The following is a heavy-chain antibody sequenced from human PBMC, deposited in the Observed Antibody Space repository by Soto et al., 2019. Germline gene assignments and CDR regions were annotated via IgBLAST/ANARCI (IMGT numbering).Heavy chain of an antibody. CDR1: GFTFSDYY. CDR3: ARTYYDFWSGFPWTYGMDV. Sequence: GGSLRLSCAASGFTFSDYYMSWIRQAPGKGLEWVSYISSSGSTIYYADSVKGRFTISRDNAKNSLYLQMNSLRAEDTAVYYCARTYYDFWSGFPWTYGMDVWGQGTTVT. D-gene: IGHD3-3*01. V-gene: IGHV3-11*01. J-gene: IGHJ6*02. CDR2: ISSSGSTI.